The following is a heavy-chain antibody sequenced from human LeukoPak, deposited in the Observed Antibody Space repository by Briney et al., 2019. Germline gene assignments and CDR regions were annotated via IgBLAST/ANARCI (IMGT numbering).Heavy chain of an antibody. CDR3: ARARGYGGNRHLQ. D-gene: IGHD4-23*01. Sequence: SETLSLTCAVYGGSFSGYYWSWIRQPPGKGLEWIGEINHSGSTNYNPSLKSRVTISVDTSKNQFSLKLSSVTAADTAVYYCARARGYGGNRHLQWGQGTLVTVSS. V-gene: IGHV4-34*01. CDR1: GGSFSGYY. CDR2: INHSGST. J-gene: IGHJ4*02.